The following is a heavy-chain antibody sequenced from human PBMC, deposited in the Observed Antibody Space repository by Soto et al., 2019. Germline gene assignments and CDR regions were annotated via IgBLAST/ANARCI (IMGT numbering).Heavy chain of an antibody. D-gene: IGHD5-12*01. J-gene: IGHJ6*02. CDR3: ARTPRRDGYNLYGMDV. CDR2: IYSGGNT. V-gene: IGHV3-53*01. Sequence: EVQLVESGGGLIQPGGSLRLSCAASGFTVSSTYMSWVRQAPGKGLEWVSVIYSGGNTYYGDSVKGRFSISRDNSKNTLYLQMNSLRAEDTAVYYCARTPRRDGYNLYGMDVWGQGTTVTVSS. CDR1: GFTVSSTY.